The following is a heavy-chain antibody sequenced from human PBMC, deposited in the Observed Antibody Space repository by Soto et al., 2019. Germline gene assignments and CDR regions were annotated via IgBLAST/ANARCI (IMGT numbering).Heavy chain of an antibody. CDR2: ISYDGSEK. V-gene: IGHV3-30*18. CDR3: AKERRYSFDAFDI. CDR1: GFTFNFFG. J-gene: IGHJ3*02. D-gene: IGHD5-12*01. Sequence: QEQLVESGGGVVQAGRSLRLSCAASGFTFNFFGMHWVRQAPGKGLEWVAVISYDGSEKYYADSVKGRFTMSRDNSKNMVYLEMCSLRPEDTSVYYCAKERRYSFDAFDIWGHGTMVTVSS.